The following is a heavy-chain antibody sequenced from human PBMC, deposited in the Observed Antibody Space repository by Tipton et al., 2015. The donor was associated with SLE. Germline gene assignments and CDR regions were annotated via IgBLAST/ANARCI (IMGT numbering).Heavy chain of an antibody. V-gene: IGHV4-34*01. CDR1: GGSFSGYY. CDR2: INHSGST. D-gene: IGHD2-15*01. CDR3: AREGERGGYCSGGSCYFDY. Sequence: TLSLTCAVYGGSFSGYYWSWIRQPPGQGLEWIGEINHSGSTNYNPSLKSRVTISVDTSKNQFSLKLSSVTAADTAVYYCAREGERGGYCSGGSCYFDYWGQGTLVTVSS. J-gene: IGHJ4*02.